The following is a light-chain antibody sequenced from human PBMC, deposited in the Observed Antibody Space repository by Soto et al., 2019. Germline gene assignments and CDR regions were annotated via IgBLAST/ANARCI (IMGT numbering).Light chain of an antibody. CDR1: QSVSSSY. CDR3: QQYDSSPKT. CDR2: GAS. Sequence: EIVLTQSPGTLSSSPGERATLSCRASQSVSSSYLAWYQQKNGQAPRLLIYGASSRATGIPDRFSGTGYGTDFTLTISRLEPEDFAVYYCQQYDSSPKTFGQGTKVDIK. V-gene: IGKV3-20*01. J-gene: IGKJ1*01.